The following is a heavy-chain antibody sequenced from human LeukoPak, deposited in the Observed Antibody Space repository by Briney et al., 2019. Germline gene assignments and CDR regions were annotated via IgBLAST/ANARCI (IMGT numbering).Heavy chain of an antibody. J-gene: IGHJ6*02. CDR3: ARQARYLAEGMDV. CDR2: INSDGSST. V-gene: IGHV3-74*01. CDR1: GFTFSSYW. Sequence: PGGSLRLSCAASGFTFSSYWMHWVRQAPGKGLVWVSRINSDGSSTSYADSVKGRFTISRDNSKNTLYLQMNSLRAEDTAVYYCARQARYLAEGMDVWGQGTTVTVSS. D-gene: IGHD3-9*01.